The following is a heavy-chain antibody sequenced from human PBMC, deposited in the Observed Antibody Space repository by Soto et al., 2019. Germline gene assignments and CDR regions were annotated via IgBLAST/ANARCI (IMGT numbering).Heavy chain of an antibody. CDR1: GYSISSSNW. J-gene: IGHJ4*02. D-gene: IGHD3-16*01. V-gene: IGHV4-28*01. CDR3: ARNWGHKPYYFGY. Sequence: ETLALTCSVSGYSISSSNWWGWIRQPPGKGLEWIVYIYYSGSTYYNPSLKSRVTMSVDTSKNQFSLKLSSVTAVDTAVFYCARNWGHKPYYFGYWGQGTPVTVYS. CDR2: IYYSGST.